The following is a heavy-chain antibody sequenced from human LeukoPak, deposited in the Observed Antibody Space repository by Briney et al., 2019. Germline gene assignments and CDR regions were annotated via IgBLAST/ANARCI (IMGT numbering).Heavy chain of an antibody. V-gene: IGHV4-34*01. Sequence: PSETLSLTCAVYGGSFSGYYWIWIRQPPGKGLEWIGEINQSESPNYNPSLKGRVTISVDTSKNQFSLKLSSVTAAGTAVYYCARGKIYCSSTSCYIPRGYYYMDVWGKGTTVTVSS. CDR3: ARGKIYCSSTSCYIPRGYYYMDV. CDR2: INQSESP. D-gene: IGHD2-2*02. CDR1: GGSFSGYY. J-gene: IGHJ6*03.